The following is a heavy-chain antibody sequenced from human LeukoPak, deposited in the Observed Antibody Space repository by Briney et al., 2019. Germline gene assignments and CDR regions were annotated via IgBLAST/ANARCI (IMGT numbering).Heavy chain of an antibody. J-gene: IGHJ3*02. CDR3: AREPYASAFDI. V-gene: IGHV1-2*02. D-gene: IGHD2-2*01. CDR1: GYTFTGYY. CDR2: INPNSGGT. Sequence: ASVKVSCKASGYTFTGYYMHWVRQAPGQGLEWMGWINPNSGGTKYAQKLQGRVTMTRDTSISTAYMELSRLRSDDTALYYCAREPYASAFDIWGQGTMVTVSS.